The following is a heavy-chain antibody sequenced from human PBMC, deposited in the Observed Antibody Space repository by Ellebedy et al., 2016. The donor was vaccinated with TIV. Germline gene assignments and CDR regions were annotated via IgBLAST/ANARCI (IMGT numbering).Heavy chain of an antibody. V-gene: IGHV3-53*01. D-gene: IGHD4-17*01. CDR1: ELTVSTTH. CDR2: IYASGYI. J-gene: IGHJ4*02. Sequence: PGGSLRLSCAASELTVSTTHMTWVRQAPGKGLEWVSVIYASGYINYADSVKGRFTIYKDRSENALYLQMNSLRPEDTAVYYCAGKGGAGDSNFFDLWGQGTLATVSS. CDR3: AGKGGAGDSNFFDL.